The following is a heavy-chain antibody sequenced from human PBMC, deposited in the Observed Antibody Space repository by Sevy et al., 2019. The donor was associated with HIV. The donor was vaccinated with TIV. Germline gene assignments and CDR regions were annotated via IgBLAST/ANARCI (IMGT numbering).Heavy chain of an antibody. CDR1: GRTFSSSA. Sequence: ASVKVSCKASGRTFSSSAISWVRQAPGQGLEWLGGIIPMFGTANYVQKFQGRVTITADESTSTAYMELSSLRSEDTAVYYCAGSMGWFASFDYWGQGTLVTVSS. J-gene: IGHJ4*02. D-gene: IGHD3-10*01. CDR3: AGSMGWFASFDY. CDR2: IIPMFGTA. V-gene: IGHV1-69*13.